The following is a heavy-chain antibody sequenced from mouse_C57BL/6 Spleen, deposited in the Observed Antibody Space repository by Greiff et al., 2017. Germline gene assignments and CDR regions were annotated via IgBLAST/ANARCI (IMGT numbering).Heavy chain of an antibody. CDR1: GYAFTNYL. V-gene: IGHV1-54*01. Sequence: VQRVESGAELVRPGTSVKVSCKASGYAFTNYLIEWVKQRPGQGLEWIGVINPGSGGTNCNEKFKGKATLTADKSSSTAYMQLSSLTSEDSAVYFCARSGDYDGDFDYWGQGTTLTVSS. CDR3: ARSGDYDGDFDY. J-gene: IGHJ2*01. CDR2: INPGSGGT. D-gene: IGHD2-4*01.